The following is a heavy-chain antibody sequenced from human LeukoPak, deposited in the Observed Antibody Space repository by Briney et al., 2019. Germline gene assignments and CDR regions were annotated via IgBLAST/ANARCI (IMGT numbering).Heavy chain of an antibody. J-gene: IGHJ1*01. CDR2: IYYSGST. V-gene: IGHV4-39*01. Sequence: SETLFLTCTVSGGSISSSSYYWGWIRQPPGKGLEWIGSIYYSGSTYYNPSLKSRVTISVDTSKNQFSLKLSSVTAADTAVYYCASVPLSIAAATLPWGQGTLVTVSS. D-gene: IGHD6-13*01. CDR1: GGSISSSSYY. CDR3: ASVPLSIAAATLP.